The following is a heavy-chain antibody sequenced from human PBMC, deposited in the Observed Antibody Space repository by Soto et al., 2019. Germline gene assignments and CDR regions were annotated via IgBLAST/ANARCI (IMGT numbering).Heavy chain of an antibody. D-gene: IGHD4-17*01. CDR1: GFTFSSYG. Sequence: GGSLRLSCAASGFTFSSYGMHWVRQAPGKGLEWVAVIWYDGSNKYYADSVKGRFTISRDNSKNTLYLQMNSLRAEDTAVYYCARDGGTTAFMDVWGQGTTVTVSS. CDR2: IWYDGSNK. CDR3: ARDGGTTAFMDV. V-gene: IGHV3-33*01. J-gene: IGHJ6*02.